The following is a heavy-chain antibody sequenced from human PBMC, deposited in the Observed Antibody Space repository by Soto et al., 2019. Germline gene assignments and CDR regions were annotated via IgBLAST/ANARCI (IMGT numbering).Heavy chain of an antibody. CDR3: AKARGYSGYDYPFDY. J-gene: IGHJ4*02. CDR2: ISYDGSNK. CDR1: GFTFSSYG. D-gene: IGHD5-12*01. V-gene: IGHV3-30*18. Sequence: QVQLVESGGGVVQPGRSLRLSCAASGFTFSSYGMHWVRQAPGKGLEGVAVISYDGSNKYYADSVKGRFTISRDNSKNTLYLQMNSLRAEDTAVYYCAKARGYSGYDYPFDYWGQGTLVTVSS.